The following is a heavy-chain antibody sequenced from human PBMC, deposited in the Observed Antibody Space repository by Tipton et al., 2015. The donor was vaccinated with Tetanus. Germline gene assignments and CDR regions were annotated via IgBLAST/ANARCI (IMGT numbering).Heavy chain of an antibody. CDR1: GGSMSTYY. CDR2: IYYTGST. J-gene: IGHJ4*02. Sequence: TLSLTCTVSGGSMSTYYWSWIRQPPGKGLEWIGYIYYTGSTNYNPSLKSGVTISLDTSKNQFYLQLSSVTAADTAVYFCARASQRTFEFWGQGTLVAVSS. V-gene: IGHV4-59*01. CDR3: ARASQRTFEF. D-gene: IGHD5-18*01.